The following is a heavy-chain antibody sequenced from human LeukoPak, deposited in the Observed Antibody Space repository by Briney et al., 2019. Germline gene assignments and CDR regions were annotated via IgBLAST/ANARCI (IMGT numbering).Heavy chain of an antibody. V-gene: IGHV7-4-1*02. CDR1: GYTFTSYA. D-gene: IGHD3-10*01. J-gene: IGHJ3*02. CDR3: ARDRITMVRGVITTRGRAFDI. Sequence: ASVKVSCKASGYTFTSYALNWVRQASGQGLAWMGWINTNTGNPMYAQGFTGRFVFSLDTSVSTAYLQISSLKAEDTAVYYCARDRITMVRGVITTRGRAFDIWGQGTMVTVSS. CDR2: INTNTGNP.